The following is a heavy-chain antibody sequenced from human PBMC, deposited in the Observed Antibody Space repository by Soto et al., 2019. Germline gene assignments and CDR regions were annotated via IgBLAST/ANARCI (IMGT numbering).Heavy chain of an antibody. Sequence: GASVKVSCKVSGYTLTELSMHWVRQAPGKGLEWMGGFDPEDGETIYAQKFQGRVTMTEDTSTDTAYMELSSLRTEDTAVYYCATVVNCCGGSCYHFPNWFDPWGQGILVTVSS. V-gene: IGHV1-24*01. CDR2: FDPEDGET. D-gene: IGHD2-15*01. CDR1: GYTLTELS. J-gene: IGHJ5*02. CDR3: ATVVNCCGGSCYHFPNWFDP.